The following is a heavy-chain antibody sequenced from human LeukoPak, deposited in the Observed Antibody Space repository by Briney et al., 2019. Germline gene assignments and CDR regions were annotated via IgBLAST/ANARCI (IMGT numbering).Heavy chain of an antibody. J-gene: IGHJ4*02. CDR1: GFTFSNHA. V-gene: IGHV3-13*01. Sequence: PGGSLRLSCATSGFTFSNHAMHWVRQATGKGLEWVSAIGTAGDTFYPGSVKGRFTISGENAKNSLSLQMNSLRAEDTAVYYCVRQQTPHGNFDYWGQGTLDTVSS. CDR2: IGTAGDT. D-gene: IGHD1-26*01. CDR3: VRQQTPHGNFDY.